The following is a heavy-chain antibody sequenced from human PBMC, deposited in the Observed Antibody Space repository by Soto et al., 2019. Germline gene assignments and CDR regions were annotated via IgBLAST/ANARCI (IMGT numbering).Heavy chain of an antibody. D-gene: IGHD1-7*01. CDR2: IIPIFGTA. CDR3: AGPPELTRIYYYYGMDV. J-gene: IGHJ6*02. V-gene: IGHV1-69*12. Sequence: QVQLVQSGAEVKKPGSSVKVSCKASGGTFSSYAISWVRQAPGQGLEWMGGIIPIFGTANYAQKFQGRVTITADESTSTAYMERSEDTAVYYCAGPPELTRIYYYYGMDVWGQGTTVTVSS. CDR1: GGTFSSYA.